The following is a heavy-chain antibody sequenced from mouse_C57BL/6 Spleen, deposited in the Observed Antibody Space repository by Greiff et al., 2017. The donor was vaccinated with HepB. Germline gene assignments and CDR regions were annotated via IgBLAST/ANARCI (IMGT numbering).Heavy chain of an antibody. CDR1: GYSFTGYY. CDR3: ARPYDYDGGGYAMDY. CDR2: INPSTGGT. V-gene: IGHV1-42*01. Sequence: VQLQQSGPELVKPGASVKISCKASGYSFTGYYMNWVKQSPEKSLEWIGEINPSTGGTTYNQKFKAKATLTVDKSSSTAYMQLKSLTSEDSAVYYCARPYDYDGGGYAMDYWGQGTSVTVSS. D-gene: IGHD2-4*01. J-gene: IGHJ4*01.